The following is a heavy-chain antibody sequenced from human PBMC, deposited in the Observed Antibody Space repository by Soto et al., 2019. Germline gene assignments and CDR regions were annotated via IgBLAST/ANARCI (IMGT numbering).Heavy chain of an antibody. CDR2: ISAHNNNT. CDR3: ARGRYGDY. V-gene: IGHV1-18*01. CDR1: GYTFTSYG. J-gene: IGHJ4*02. Sequence: QVHLVQSGAEVRKPGASVKVSCKGSGYTFTSYGIAWVRQAPGQGLEWMGWISAHNNNTNYAQKVQDRVTVTRDTSTSTAYMGLRNLRSDDTAVYYCARGRYGDYWGQGALVTVSS. D-gene: IGHD1-1*01.